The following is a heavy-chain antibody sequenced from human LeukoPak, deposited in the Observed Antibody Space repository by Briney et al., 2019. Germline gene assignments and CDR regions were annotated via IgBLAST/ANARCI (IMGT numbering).Heavy chain of an antibody. CDR3: ARHTGDGSGYCLDY. CDR1: GGSISHYY. J-gene: IGHJ4*02. V-gene: IGHV4-59*08. Sequence: PSGTLSLTCTVSGGSISHYYWSWIRQPPGKGLEWIGYIYYSGSTNYNPSLKSRVTISVDTSKNQFSLKLSSVTAADTAVYYCARHTGDGSGYCLDYWGQGTLVTVSS. D-gene: IGHD3-22*01. CDR2: IYYSGST.